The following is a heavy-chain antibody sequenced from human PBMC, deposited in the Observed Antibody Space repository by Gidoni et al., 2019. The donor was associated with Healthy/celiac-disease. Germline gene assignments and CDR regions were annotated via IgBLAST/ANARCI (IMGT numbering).Heavy chain of an antibody. CDR2: ISWNSGSI. CDR3: AKSHYGDYSFYYYGMDV. J-gene: IGHJ6*02. V-gene: IGHV3-9*01. Sequence: EVQLVESGGGLVQPGRSLRLSCAASGFTFADYAMHWVRQAPGKGLEWVSGISWNSGSIGYADSVKGRFTISRDNAKNSLYLQMNSLRAEDTALYYCAKSHYGDYSFYYYGMDVWGQGTTVTVSS. CDR1: GFTFADYA. D-gene: IGHD4-17*01.